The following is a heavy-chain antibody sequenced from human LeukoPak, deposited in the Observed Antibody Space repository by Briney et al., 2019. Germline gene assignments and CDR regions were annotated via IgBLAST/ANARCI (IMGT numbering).Heavy chain of an antibody. J-gene: IGHJ4*02. Sequence: PGGSLRLSCIASGFSFSGHWMHWARQLPGKGLVWVSRISPTGSTTSYADSVKGRFAISRDNAKNSLYLQMNSLRAEDTALYYCAREVSEGFDFWGQGTLVTVSS. CDR1: GFSFSGHW. V-gene: IGHV3-74*01. CDR3: AREVSEGFDF. CDR2: ISPTGSTT. D-gene: IGHD3-22*01.